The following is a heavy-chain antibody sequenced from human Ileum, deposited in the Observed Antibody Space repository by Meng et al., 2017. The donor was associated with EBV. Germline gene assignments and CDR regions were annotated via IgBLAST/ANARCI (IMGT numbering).Heavy chain of an antibody. J-gene: IGHJ1*01. Sequence: QVQPVEPGGALVQPGAALTRSCAGSGFTFRTYGMHWVRQAPDKGVEWVAIISYDGNNKYYADSVKGRFIISRDNSKNTLYVQMNSLRAEDTAVYYCAIGDYGQNYFHHWGQGTLVTVSS. CDR3: AIGDYGQNYFHH. V-gene: IGHV3-30*03. CDR2: ISYDGNNK. CDR1: GFTFRTYG. D-gene: IGHD4-17*01.